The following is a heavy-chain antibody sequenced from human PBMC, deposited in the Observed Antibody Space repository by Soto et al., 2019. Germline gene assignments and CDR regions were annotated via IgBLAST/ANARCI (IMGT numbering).Heavy chain of an antibody. V-gene: IGHV4-59*01. CDR2: IYYSGST. CDR1: GGSISSYY. D-gene: IGHD3-10*01. CDR3: ARVWGGAFDF. J-gene: IGHJ3*01. Sequence: PSGDPSLTCTVSGGSISSYYWSWIRQPPGKGLEWIGYIYYSGSTNYNPSLKSRVTISVDTSKNQFSLKLSSVTAADTAVYYCARVWGGAFDFWGQGTMVTVSS.